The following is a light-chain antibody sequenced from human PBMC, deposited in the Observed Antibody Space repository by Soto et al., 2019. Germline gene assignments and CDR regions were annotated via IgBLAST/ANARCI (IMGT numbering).Light chain of an antibody. CDR1: QSVSSNY. CDR3: QQYGSSPWT. J-gene: IGKJ1*01. V-gene: IGKV3-20*01. CDR2: GAS. Sequence: IVLTQSPGTLSLYPGERATLSCRASQSVSSNYLGWYQKKPGQPPRLLIYGASSRATGIPDRFNGSGSGTDFTLTISRLEPEDFAVYYCQQYGSSPWTFGQGTKVDI.